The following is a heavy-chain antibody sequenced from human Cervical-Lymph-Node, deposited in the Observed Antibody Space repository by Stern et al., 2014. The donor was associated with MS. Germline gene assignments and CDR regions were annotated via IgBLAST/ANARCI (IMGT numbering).Heavy chain of an antibody. Sequence: QVQLVQSGPEVKKSGSSVKVSCTASGGTFGDHGISWVRQVPGQGLEWMGSIMPRFGVPNHAENFQGRVTMTADTSTNTAYLQLNSLRSEDTALYYCAREGGGFGKFALDLWGQGTVVTVSS. CDR2: IMPRFGVP. V-gene: IGHV1-69*09. CDR3: AREGGGFGKFALDL. CDR1: GGTFGDHG. J-gene: IGHJ3*01. D-gene: IGHD3-16*01.